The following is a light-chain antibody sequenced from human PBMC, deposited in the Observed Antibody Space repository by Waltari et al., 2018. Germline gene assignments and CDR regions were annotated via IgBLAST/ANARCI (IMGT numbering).Light chain of an antibody. CDR3: CSYASSSPRLI. CDR1: YSHVWRYDL. Sequence: QSALTQPASVSGSLGQSISTSCRGSYSHVWRYDLFSRYHQRPGAAPKLTSYEVLKRPSGVSNRFSGSKSGNAASLTISALQPEDEGTYYCCSYASSSPRLIFGGGTELTVL. V-gene: IGLV2-23*02. CDR2: EVL. J-gene: IGLJ2*01.